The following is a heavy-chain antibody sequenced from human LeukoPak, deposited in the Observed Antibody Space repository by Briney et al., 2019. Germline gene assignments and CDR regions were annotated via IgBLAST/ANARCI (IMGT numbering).Heavy chain of an antibody. CDR2: ISGSGDYT. V-gene: IGHV3-23*01. D-gene: IGHD2-15*01. CDR1: GFTFNSYA. CDR3: AKGGYCSGGSCPHDFDY. Sequence: GGSLRLSCAASGFTFNSYAMSWVRQAPGKGLEWVSAISGSGDYTYYADSVKGRVTISRDNSKNTLYLQMNSLRAEETAVYYCAKGGYCSGGSCPHDFDYWGQGTLVTVSS. J-gene: IGHJ4*02.